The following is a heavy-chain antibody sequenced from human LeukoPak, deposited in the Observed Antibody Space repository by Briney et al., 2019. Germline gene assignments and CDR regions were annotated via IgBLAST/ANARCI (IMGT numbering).Heavy chain of an antibody. V-gene: IGHV3-30*04. D-gene: IGHD3-3*01. CDR2: ISYDGSNK. CDR1: GFTFTSYS. CDR3: AREKVVAVTIFGVVIDYFDY. J-gene: IGHJ4*02. Sequence: PGGSLRLSCAASGFTFTSYSMSWVRQAPGKGLEWVAVISYDGSNKYYADSVKGRFTISRDNSKNTLYLQMNSLRAEDTAVYYCAREKVVAVTIFGVVIDYFDYWGQGTLVTVSS.